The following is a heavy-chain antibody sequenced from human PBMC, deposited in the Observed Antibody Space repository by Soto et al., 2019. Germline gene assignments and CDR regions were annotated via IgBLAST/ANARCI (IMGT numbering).Heavy chain of an antibody. CDR1: GYTFTSYG. J-gene: IGHJ6*01. D-gene: IGHD4-17*01. Sequence: QVQLVQSGAEVKKPGASVKVSCKASGYTFTSYGISWVRQAPGQGLEWMGWISAYNGNTNYAQKLQGRVPMTTDRSTSRAYLELRSLRTDDTAVYYCARDGNNYGEYGRRYYYYGMDVWGQGTTVTVSS. V-gene: IGHV1-18*01. CDR2: ISAYNGNT. CDR3: ARDGNNYGEYGRRYYYYGMDV.